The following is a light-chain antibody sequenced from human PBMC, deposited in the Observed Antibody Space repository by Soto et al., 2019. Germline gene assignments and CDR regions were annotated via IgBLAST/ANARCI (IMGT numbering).Light chain of an antibody. Sequence: DLQMTQSPSSVSASVGDRVTITCRASQDVGSWLAWYQKKPGKAPKVLIFGATSLQSGVPSRFSGSGSGTEFTLTISSLRPEDFATYFCQQANSFPLTFGGGTKVEIK. CDR3: QQANSFPLT. J-gene: IGKJ4*01. V-gene: IGKV1-12*01. CDR1: QDVGSW. CDR2: GAT.